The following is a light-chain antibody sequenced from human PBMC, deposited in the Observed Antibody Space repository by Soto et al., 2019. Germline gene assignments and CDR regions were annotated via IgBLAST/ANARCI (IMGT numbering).Light chain of an antibody. V-gene: IGLV2-8*01. CDR2: EVT. CDR3: SSYAGSNVWV. Sequence: QSALTQPPSASGSPGQSVTMSCTGSNTDVGGYNYVTWYLQYPGKAPKVIIYEVTKRPAGVPARFSGSRSGNTASLTVSGLQAEDEADYYCSSYAGSNVWVFGGGTKLTVL. CDR1: NTDVGGYNY. J-gene: IGLJ3*02.